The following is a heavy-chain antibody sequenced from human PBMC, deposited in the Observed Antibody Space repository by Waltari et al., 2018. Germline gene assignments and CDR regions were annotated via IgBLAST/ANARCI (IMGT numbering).Heavy chain of an antibody. Sequence: EVQLVESGGGLVKPGGSLRLSCAASGSTFSSYSMNWVRQAPGKGLEWVSSISSSSSYIYYADSVKGRFTISRDNAKNSLYLQMNSLRAEDTAVYYCAREIFSSWYISVDYWGQGTLVTVSS. CDR2: ISSSSSYI. CDR3: AREIFSSWYISVDY. D-gene: IGHD6-13*01. J-gene: IGHJ4*02. CDR1: GSTFSSYS. V-gene: IGHV3-21*01.